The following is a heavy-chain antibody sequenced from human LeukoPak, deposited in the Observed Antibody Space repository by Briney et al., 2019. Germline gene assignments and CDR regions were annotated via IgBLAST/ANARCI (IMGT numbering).Heavy chain of an antibody. CDR1: GFTFSSYA. Sequence: GGSLRLSCAASGFTFSSYAMHWVRQAPGKGLEWVATMKEDGSETYYVDSVKGRFTISRDNAKNSLFLQLNSLRADDTAVFYCARDWSNDYWGQGTLVTVSS. CDR3: ARDWSNDY. D-gene: IGHD3-3*01. CDR2: MKEDGSET. V-gene: IGHV3-7*05. J-gene: IGHJ4*02.